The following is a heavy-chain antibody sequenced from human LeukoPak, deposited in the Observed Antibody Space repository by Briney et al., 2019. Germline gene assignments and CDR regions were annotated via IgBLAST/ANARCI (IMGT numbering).Heavy chain of an antibody. CDR1: GFTFSSYW. CDR3: ARSLSGYAYYFDS. D-gene: IGHD3-22*01. V-gene: IGHV3-7*01. Sequence: PGGSLRLSCAASGFTFSSYWISWVRQAPGKGLEWVANIKEDGADKYYVDSVKGRFTISRDNAKSSLYLQMNSLRADDTAVYYCARSLSGYAYYFDSWGQGTLVTVSS. J-gene: IGHJ4*02. CDR2: IKEDGADK.